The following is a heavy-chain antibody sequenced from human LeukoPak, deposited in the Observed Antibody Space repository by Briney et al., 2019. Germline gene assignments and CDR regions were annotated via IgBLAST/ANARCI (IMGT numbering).Heavy chain of an antibody. D-gene: IGHD6-19*01. V-gene: IGHV4-59*12. J-gene: IGHJ3*02. CDR1: GGSISSYY. CDR2: IYYSGGT. Sequence: SETLSLTCTVSGGSISSYYWSWIRQPPGKGLEWIGYIYYSGGTNYNPSLKSRVTILVDTSKNQFSLKLSSVTAADTAVYYCARDRAGTHAFDIWGQGTMVTVSS. CDR3: ARDRAGTHAFDI.